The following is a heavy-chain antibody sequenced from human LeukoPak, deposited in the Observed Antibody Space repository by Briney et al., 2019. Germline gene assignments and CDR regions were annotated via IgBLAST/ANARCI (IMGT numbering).Heavy chain of an antibody. V-gene: IGHV1-69*11. J-gene: IGHJ4*02. CDR3: TIIPNVILFTHYFEY. CDR1: GGVFTTYA. CDR2: IIPFLGTT. D-gene: IGHD2-21*01. Sequence: SVKVSCKASGGVFTTYAFSWVRQAPGQGLEWMGSIIPFLGTTNYAQKFQGRVTITADEPRRTAYMELTYVRSDDTAVYYCTIIPNVILFTHYFEYWGQGTLVTVSS.